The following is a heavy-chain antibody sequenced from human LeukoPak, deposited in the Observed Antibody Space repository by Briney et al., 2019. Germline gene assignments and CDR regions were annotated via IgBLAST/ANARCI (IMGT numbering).Heavy chain of an antibody. CDR1: GFTVSSNY. CDR3: ARSSGIGWYDY. D-gene: IGHD6-19*01. CDR2: IYSGGST. Sequence: GSLRLSCAASGFTVSSNYMSWVRQAPGKGLEWVSAIYSGGSTYYADSVMARFTISRDNSKNTLYLLMNSLRAEDTAVYYCARSSGIGWYDYWGQGTLVTVSS. V-gene: IGHV3-53*01. J-gene: IGHJ4*02.